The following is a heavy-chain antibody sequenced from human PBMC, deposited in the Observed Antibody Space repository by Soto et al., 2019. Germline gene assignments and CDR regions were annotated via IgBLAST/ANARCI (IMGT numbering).Heavy chain of an antibody. Sequence: SLTCTVSGGSISSYYWSWIRQPPGKGLAWIGYIYYSGSTNYNPSLKSRVTISVDTSKNQFSRKLSSVIAADTAVYYCARARRGGSGYASYYYSGMGGWGEGTKVTV. J-gene: IGHJ6*02. V-gene: IGHV4-59*01. CDR3: ARARRGGSGYASYYYSGMGG. CDR2: IYYSGST. CDR1: GGSISSYY. D-gene: IGHD5-12*01.